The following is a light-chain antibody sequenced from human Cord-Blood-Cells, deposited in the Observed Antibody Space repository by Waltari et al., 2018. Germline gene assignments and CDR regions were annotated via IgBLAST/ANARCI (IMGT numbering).Light chain of an antibody. CDR2: GAS. V-gene: IGKV3D-15*01. CDR3: QQYNNWPLT. Sequence: EIVITLSTATLSVSLRGRATLSCRASQRVSSNLAWYQQKPGQAPRLLIYGASNRATGIPARFSGSGSGTEFTLTISSLESEDFAVYYCQQYNNWPLTFGGGTKVEIK. J-gene: IGKJ4*01. CDR1: QRVSSN.